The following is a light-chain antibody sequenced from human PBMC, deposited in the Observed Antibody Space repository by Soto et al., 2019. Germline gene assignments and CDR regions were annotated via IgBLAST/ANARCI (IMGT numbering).Light chain of an antibody. Sequence: DIQMTQSPSTLSGSVGDRVTITCRASQTISSWLAWYQQKPGKAPKLLIYKASTLKSGDPSRFSGSGSGTEYTLSFSSLQPDDFETYYCQHYNSYSEALGQGTKVEHK. J-gene: IGKJ1*01. CDR3: QHYNSYSEA. CDR1: QTISSW. CDR2: KAS. V-gene: IGKV1-5*03.